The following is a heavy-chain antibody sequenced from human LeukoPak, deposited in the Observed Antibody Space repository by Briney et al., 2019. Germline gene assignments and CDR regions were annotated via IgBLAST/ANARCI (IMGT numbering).Heavy chain of an antibody. CDR3: VTGATVGAFDI. D-gene: IGHD5-12*01. J-gene: IGHJ3*02. V-gene: IGHV4-59*11. Sequence: SETLSLTCTVSGGSISSHYWSWIRQPPGKGLEWIGYIYYSGSTNYNPSLKSRVTISVDTPKNQFSLKLSSVTAADTAVYYCVTGATVGAFDIWGQGTMVTVSS. CDR1: GGSISSHY. CDR2: IYYSGST.